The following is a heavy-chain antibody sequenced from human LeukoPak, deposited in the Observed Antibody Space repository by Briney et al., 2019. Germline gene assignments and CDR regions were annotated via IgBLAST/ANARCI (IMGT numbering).Heavy chain of an antibody. J-gene: IGHJ5*02. CDR1: GYTFTGYY. V-gene: IGHV1-2*02. CDR2: INPNSGGT. CDR3: ARGQAVAGGEGWFDP. Sequence: GASVKVSCKASGYTFTGYYMHWVRQAPGQGLEWMGWINPNSGGTNYAQKFQGRVTMTRDTSISTAYMELSRLRSDDTAVYYCARGQAVAGGEGWFDPWGQGTLVTVSS. D-gene: IGHD6-19*01.